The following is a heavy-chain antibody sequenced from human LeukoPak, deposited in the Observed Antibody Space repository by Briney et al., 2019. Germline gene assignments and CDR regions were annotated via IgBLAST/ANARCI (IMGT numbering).Heavy chain of an antibody. V-gene: IGHV1-69*06. CDR1: GATFSSYA. J-gene: IGHJ4*02. Sequence: GASVKVSCKASGATFSSYAISWVRQAPGQGLEWMGGIIPIFGTANYAQKFQGRVTITADKSTSTAYMELSSLRSEDTAVYYCARGSPHYDILTGYYFGYWGQGTLVTVSS. CDR2: IIPIFGTA. D-gene: IGHD3-9*01. CDR3: ARGSPHYDILTGYYFGY.